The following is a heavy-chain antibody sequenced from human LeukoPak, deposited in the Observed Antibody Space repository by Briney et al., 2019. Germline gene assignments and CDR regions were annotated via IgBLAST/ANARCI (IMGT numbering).Heavy chain of an antibody. CDR2: ISYDGSNK. CDR3: AKIMRRITIRDGMDV. D-gene: IGHD3-3*01. CDR1: GFTFSSYD. V-gene: IGHV3-30*18. Sequence: GGSLRLSCAASGFTFSSYDMHWVRQAPGKGLEWVAVISYDGSNKYYADSVKGRFTISRDNSKNTLYLQMNSLRAEDTAVYYCAKIMRRITIRDGMDVWGQGTTVTVSS. J-gene: IGHJ6*02.